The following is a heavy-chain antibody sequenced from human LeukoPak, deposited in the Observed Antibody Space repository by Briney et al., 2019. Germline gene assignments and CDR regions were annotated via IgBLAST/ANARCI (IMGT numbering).Heavy chain of an antibody. CDR3: ARRSGYSSNWLNF. CDR2: IKPHSGGA. V-gene: IGHV1-2*02. D-gene: IGHD6-13*01. J-gene: IGHJ4*02. CDR1: GYTFTCYY. Sequence: ASVKVSCTASGYTFTCYYMNWVRQAPGQGREWMGSIKPHSGGANYTQKFQARVAMTSDTSISTAYVELSSLRSDDTAVYYCARRSGYSSNWLNFWGQGTLVTVSS.